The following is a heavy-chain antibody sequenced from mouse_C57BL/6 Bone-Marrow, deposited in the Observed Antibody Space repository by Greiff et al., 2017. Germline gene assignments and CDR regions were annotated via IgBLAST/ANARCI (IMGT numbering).Heavy chain of an antibody. V-gene: IGHV1-19*01. Sequence: EVQLQQSGPVLVKPGASVKMSCKASGYTFTDYYMNWVKQSHGKSLEWIGVINPYNGGTSYNQKFKGKATLTVDKSSSTAYMGLNSLTSEDSAVYSCAVVTTRIFDYWGQGTTLTVSS. D-gene: IGHD2-12*01. CDR3: AVVTTRIFDY. CDR1: GYTFTDYY. J-gene: IGHJ2*01. CDR2: INPYNGGT.